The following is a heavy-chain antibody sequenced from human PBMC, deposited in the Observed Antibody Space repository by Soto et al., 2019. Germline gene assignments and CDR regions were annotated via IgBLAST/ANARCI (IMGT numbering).Heavy chain of an antibody. V-gene: IGHV3-33*01. CDR2: IWYDVSKQ. J-gene: IGHJ4*02. Sequence: QVQLVESGGGVVQPGTSLRLSCAPSGFTFSSYGMHWVRQAPGKGLEWVAVIWYDVSKQYYADSVKGRFTISRANSKNTLYLQMNSMRAEDTAVYYCARDPGVTNYYFDYWGQGTLVTVSS. CDR1: GFTFSSYG. CDR3: ARDPGVTNYYFDY. D-gene: IGHD3-3*01.